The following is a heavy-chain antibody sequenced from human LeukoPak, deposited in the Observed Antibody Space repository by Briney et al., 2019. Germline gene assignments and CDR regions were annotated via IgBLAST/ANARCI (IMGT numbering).Heavy chain of an antibody. CDR2: ISSSGSTI. CDR1: GFTFSDYY. Sequence: PGGSPRLSCAASGFTFSDYYMSWIRQAPGKGLEWVSYISSSGSTIYYADSVKGRFTISRDNAKNSLYLQMNSLRAEDTAVYYCARGLRAVTHYFDYWGQGTLVTVSS. V-gene: IGHV3-11*01. J-gene: IGHJ4*02. D-gene: IGHD4-17*01. CDR3: ARGLRAVTHYFDY.